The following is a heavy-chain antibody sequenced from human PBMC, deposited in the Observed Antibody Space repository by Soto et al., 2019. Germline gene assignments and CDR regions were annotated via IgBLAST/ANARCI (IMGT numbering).Heavy chain of an antibody. CDR3: VRDQFGAGHWSGGSCSLDV. V-gene: IGHV3-33*01. D-gene: IGHD2-15*01. CDR2: IWYDGSNK. CDR1: GFTFSSYG. J-gene: IGHJ6*02. Sequence: QVQLVESGGGVVQPGRSLRLSCAASGFTFSSYGMHWVRQAPGKGLEWVAVIWYDGSNKYYADSVKGRFTISRDNSKNXRXXRLNSLRAGDMAGYYCVRDQFGAGHWSGGSCSLDVWGQGTTVTVSS.